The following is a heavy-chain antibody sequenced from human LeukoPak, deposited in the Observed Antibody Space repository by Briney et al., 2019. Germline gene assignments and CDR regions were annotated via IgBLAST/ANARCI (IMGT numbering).Heavy chain of an antibody. CDR2: INHSGST. CDR3: ARGSSGSYPNYFDY. V-gene: IGHV4-34*01. D-gene: IGHD1-26*01. Sequence: PSETLSLTCAVYGGSFSGYYWSWIRQSPGKGLEWIGEINHSGSTNYNPSLKSRVTISVDTSKNQFSLKLSSVTAADTAVYYCARGSSGSYPNYFDYWGQGTLVTVSS. CDR1: GGSFSGYY. J-gene: IGHJ4*02.